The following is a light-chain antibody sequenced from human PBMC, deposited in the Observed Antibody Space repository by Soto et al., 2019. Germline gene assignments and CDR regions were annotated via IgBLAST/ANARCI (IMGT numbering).Light chain of an antibody. CDR1: QSVSRY. CDR3: QQRHNWPIT. CDR2: DAS. J-gene: IGKJ5*01. Sequence: EIVLTQSPATLSLSPGERATLSCRASQSVSRYLAWYQQKPGQAPRLLIYDASNRATGIPARFSGSGSGTDFTLTISSLEPEDLGVYYCQQRHNWPITFGQGTRLEIK. V-gene: IGKV3-11*01.